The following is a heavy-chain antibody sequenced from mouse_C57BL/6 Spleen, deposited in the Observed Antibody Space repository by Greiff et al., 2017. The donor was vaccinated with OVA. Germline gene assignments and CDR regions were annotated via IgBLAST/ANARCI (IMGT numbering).Heavy chain of an antibody. V-gene: IGHV5-12*01. J-gene: IGHJ3*01. CDR3: ARQKTGSAWFAY. Sequence: DVKLVESGGGLVQPGGSLKLSCAASGFTFSDYYMYWVRQTPEKRLEWVAYISNGGGSTYYPDTVKGRFTISRDNAKNTLYLQMSRLKSEDTAMYYCARQKTGSAWFAYWGQGTLVTVSA. D-gene: IGHD4-1*01. CDR1: GFTFSDYY. CDR2: ISNGGGST.